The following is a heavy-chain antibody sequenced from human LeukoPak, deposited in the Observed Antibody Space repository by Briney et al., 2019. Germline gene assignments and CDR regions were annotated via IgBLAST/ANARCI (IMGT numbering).Heavy chain of an antibody. J-gene: IGHJ4*02. D-gene: IGHD6-19*01. CDR2: INSDGSST. CDR1: GFTFSSYW. CDR3: ARAWRSSGFNY. Sequence: GGSLRLSCAASGFTFSSYWMSWVRQAPGKGLVWVSRINSDGSSTSYADSVKGRFTISRDNAKNTLYLQMNSLRAEDTAVYYCARAWRSSGFNYWGQGALVTVSS. V-gene: IGHV3-74*01.